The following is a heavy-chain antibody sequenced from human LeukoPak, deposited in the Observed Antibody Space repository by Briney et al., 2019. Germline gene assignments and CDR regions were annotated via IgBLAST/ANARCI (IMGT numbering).Heavy chain of an antibody. CDR2: ITSSGAAT. J-gene: IGHJ4*02. CDR3: AKDRPNYYGSNGHYYKLNGDC. CDR1: GFTFSSYA. Sequence: GGSLRLFCAASGFTFSSYAMSWVRQAPGKGLEWVSSITSSGAATYYADSVKGRFTISRDNSDNTLYLQMNSLRAEDTAVYYCAKDRPNYYGSNGHYYKLNGDCWGQGTLVTVSS. D-gene: IGHD3-22*01. V-gene: IGHV3-23*01.